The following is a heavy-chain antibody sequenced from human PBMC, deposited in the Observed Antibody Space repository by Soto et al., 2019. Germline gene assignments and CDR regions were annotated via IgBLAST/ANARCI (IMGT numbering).Heavy chain of an antibody. V-gene: IGHV1-69*02. CDR3: ASHGSGSYPVDY. CDR1: GGTFSSYS. CDR2: IIPILGIA. D-gene: IGHD3-10*01. J-gene: IGHJ4*02. Sequence: GASVKVSCKASGGTFSSYSISWVRQAPGQGLEWMGRIIPILGIANYAQKFQGRVTITADKSTSTAYMELSSLRSEDTAVYYCASHGSGSYPVDYWGQGTLVTVSS.